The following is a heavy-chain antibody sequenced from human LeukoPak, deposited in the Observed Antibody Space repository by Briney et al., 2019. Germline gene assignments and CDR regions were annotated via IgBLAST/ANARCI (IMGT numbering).Heavy chain of an antibody. J-gene: IGHJ4*02. Sequence: SGTLSLTCTVSGGSISSGDYYWSWIRQPPGKGLEWIGYIYYSGSTYYNPSLKSRVTISVDTSKNQFFLKLSSVTAADTAVYYCARVGANTTPAFDYWGQGTLVTVSS. D-gene: IGHD1-26*01. V-gene: IGHV4-30-4*01. CDR1: GGSISSGDYY. CDR3: ARVGANTTPAFDY. CDR2: IYYSGST.